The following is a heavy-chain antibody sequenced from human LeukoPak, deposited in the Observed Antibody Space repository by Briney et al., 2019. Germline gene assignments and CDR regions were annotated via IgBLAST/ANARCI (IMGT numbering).Heavy chain of an antibody. CDR1: GYTFTGYY. Sequence: ASVKVSCKASGYTFTGYYMHWVRQAPGQGLECMGWINPNSGGTNYAQKFQGRATMTRDTSISTAYMELSRLRSDDTAVYYCARDPRYCSSTSCPAYAFDIWGQGTMVTVSS. V-gene: IGHV1-2*02. CDR2: INPNSGGT. J-gene: IGHJ3*02. D-gene: IGHD2-2*01. CDR3: ARDPRYCSSTSCPAYAFDI.